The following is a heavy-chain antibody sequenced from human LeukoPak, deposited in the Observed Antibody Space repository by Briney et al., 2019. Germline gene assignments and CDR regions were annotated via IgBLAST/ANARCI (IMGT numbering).Heavy chain of an antibody. Sequence: GGSLRLSCAASGFTFSSYAMSWVRQAPGKGLEWVSAISGSGGSTYYADSVKGRFTISRDNSKNTLSLQMNSLRADDTAVYYCAMATLTTVTPIDYWGQGTLVTVSS. CDR3: AMATLTTVTPIDY. J-gene: IGHJ4*02. CDR2: ISGSGGST. D-gene: IGHD4-17*01. V-gene: IGHV3-23*01. CDR1: GFTFSSYA.